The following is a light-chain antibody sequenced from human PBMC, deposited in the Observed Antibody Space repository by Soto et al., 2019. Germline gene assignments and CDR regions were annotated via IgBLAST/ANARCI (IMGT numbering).Light chain of an antibody. CDR3: QQYKNWPPLT. J-gene: IGKJ4*01. CDR2: GAS. Sequence: EIVMTQSPATLSVSPGEEATLSCRASQSVASNLAWYQQKPGQSPRLLIYGASTRATGIPARFSGSGSGTEFTLTISSLQSEDFAVYYCQQYKNWPPLTFGGGTKVEIK. CDR1: QSVASN. V-gene: IGKV3-15*01.